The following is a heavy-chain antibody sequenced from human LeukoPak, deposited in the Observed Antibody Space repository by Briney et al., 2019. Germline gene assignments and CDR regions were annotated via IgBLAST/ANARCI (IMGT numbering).Heavy chain of an antibody. V-gene: IGHV4-59*13. D-gene: IGHD3-22*01. J-gene: IGHJ4*02. CDR3: ARGRPDPQNSDYWDY. CDR1: RGSISTYY. Sequence: SETLPPTCTISRGSISTYYWSWIRQTPGTTLEWIGNIHYTGRTRYNPSLESRVTMSLDTPKNEFSLRLTSMTAADSAVYYCARGRPDPQNSDYWDYWGQGILVTVSS. CDR2: IHYTGRT.